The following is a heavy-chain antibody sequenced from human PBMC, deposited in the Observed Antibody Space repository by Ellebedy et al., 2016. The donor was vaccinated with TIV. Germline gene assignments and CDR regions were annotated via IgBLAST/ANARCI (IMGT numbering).Heavy chain of an antibody. D-gene: IGHD6-19*01. J-gene: IGHJ4*02. CDR3: ARSTVAGLFDY. CDR1: GYSFTSYW. Sequence: PGGSLRLSCKGSGYSFTSYWIGRVRQMPGKGLEWMGIIYPGDSDTRYSPSFQGQVTISADKSISTAYLQWSSLKASDTAMYYCARSTVAGLFDYWGQGTLVTVSS. CDR2: IYPGDSDT. V-gene: IGHV5-51*01.